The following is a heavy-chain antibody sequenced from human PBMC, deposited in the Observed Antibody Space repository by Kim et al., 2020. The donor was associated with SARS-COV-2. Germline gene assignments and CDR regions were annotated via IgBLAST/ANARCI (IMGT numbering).Heavy chain of an antibody. Sequence: SNPALKSRVTISVDTCKNQFSQKLRCVTAADTAVYYCAVIAAAGSSPDYWGQGTLVTVSS. J-gene: IGHJ4*02. CDR3: AVIAAAGSSPDY. D-gene: IGHD6-13*01. V-gene: IGHV4-31*02.